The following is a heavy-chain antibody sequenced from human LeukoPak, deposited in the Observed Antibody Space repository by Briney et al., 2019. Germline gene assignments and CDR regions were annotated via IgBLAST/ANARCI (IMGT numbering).Heavy chain of an antibody. CDR1: GYTFTSYG. CDR3: ARGSIQGYCTNGVCYPRSPFDY. CDR2: ISAYNGNT. D-gene: IGHD2-8*01. J-gene: IGHJ4*02. V-gene: IGHV1-18*01. Sequence: ASVKVSCKASGYTFTSYGISWVRQAPGQGLEWLGWISAYNGNTNYAQKLQGRVTMTTDTSTSTAYMELRSLRSDDTAVYYCARGSIQGYCTNGVCYPRSPFDYWGQGTLVTVSS.